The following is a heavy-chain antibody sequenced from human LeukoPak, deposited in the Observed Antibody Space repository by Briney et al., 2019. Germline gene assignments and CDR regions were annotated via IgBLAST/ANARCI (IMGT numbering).Heavy chain of an antibody. CDR1: GYTFTGYY. D-gene: IGHD3-22*01. V-gene: IGHV1-2*02. J-gene: IGHJ4*02. CDR2: INPNSGGT. CDR3: ARVRGSSGTLGY. Sequence: GSSVKVPCKASGYTFTGYYMHWVRQAPGQGLEWMGWINPNSGGTNYAQKFQGRVTMTRDTSISTAYMELSRLRSDDTAVYYCARVRGSSGTLGYWGQGTLVTVSS.